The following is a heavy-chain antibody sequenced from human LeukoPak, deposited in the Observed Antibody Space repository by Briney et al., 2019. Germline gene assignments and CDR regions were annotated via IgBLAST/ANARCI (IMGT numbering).Heavy chain of an antibody. CDR3: AKAVYVSSGYYFDY. J-gene: IGHJ4*02. CDR2: ISWNSGRI. Sequence: PGGSLRLSCTASGFTFDDYAMHWVRQAPAKGLEGVSGISWNSGRIDYADSVKGRFPISRDNDKNSLYLQMNSLRAEDTGLYYCAKAVYVSSGYYFDYWGQGTLVTVSS. CDR1: GFTFDDYA. D-gene: IGHD3-22*01. V-gene: IGHV3-9*01.